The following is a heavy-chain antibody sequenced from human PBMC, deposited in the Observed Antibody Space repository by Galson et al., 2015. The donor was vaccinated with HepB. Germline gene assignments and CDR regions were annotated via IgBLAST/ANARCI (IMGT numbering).Heavy chain of an antibody. CDR1: GFTLSPYT. J-gene: IGHJ6*03. CDR3: ARERGGRYMDV. D-gene: IGHD3-10*01. V-gene: IGHV3-48*01. Sequence: SLRLSCAASGFTLSPYTMNWVRQAPGKGLECISYIINNSNNIYYADSVKGRFTISRDNAKSSLYLQMNSLRAEDTAVYYCARERGGRYMDVWGKGTTVTVS. CDR2: IINNSNNI.